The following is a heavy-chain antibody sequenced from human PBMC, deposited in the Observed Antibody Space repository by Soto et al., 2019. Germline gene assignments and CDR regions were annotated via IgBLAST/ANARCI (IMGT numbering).Heavy chain of an antibody. CDR2: IYYSGST. Sequence: SETLSLTCTVSGGSISSSSYYWGWIRQPPGKGLEWIGSIYYSGSTYYNPSLKSRVTISVDTSKNQFSLKLSSVTAADTAVYYCARRTVVAAPFYYYYGMDVWGQGTTVTVSS. CDR3: ARRTVVAAPFYYYYGMDV. D-gene: IGHD2-21*01. V-gene: IGHV4-39*01. J-gene: IGHJ6*02. CDR1: GGSISSSSYY.